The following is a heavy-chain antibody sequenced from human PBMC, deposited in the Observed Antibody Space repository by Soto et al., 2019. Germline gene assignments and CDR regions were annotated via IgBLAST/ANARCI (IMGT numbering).Heavy chain of an antibody. V-gene: IGHV1-3*01. D-gene: IGHD2-15*01. J-gene: IGHJ6*02. CDR3: ARFIGGAYGMDV. Sequence: ASVKVSCKASGYTFTTYTMHWVRQAPGQSLEWMGWINVVNGNTKHSQKFQGRVTITRDTSASTAYMELSSLRSEDTAVYYCARFIGGAYGMDVWGQGTTVTVSS. CDR2: INVVNGNT. CDR1: GYTFTTYT.